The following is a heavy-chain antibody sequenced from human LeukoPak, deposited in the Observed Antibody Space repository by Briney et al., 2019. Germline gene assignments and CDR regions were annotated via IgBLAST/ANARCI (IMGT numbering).Heavy chain of an antibody. CDR1: GGSFSGYY. D-gene: IGHD2-2*01. J-gene: IGHJ4*02. V-gene: IGHV4-34*01. CDR3: ARGVPTDVKSYYFDY. CDR2: INHSGST. Sequence: SETLSLTCAVYGGSFSGYYWSWIRQPPGNGLEWIGEINHSGSTNYNPSLKSRVTISVDTSKNQFSLKLSSVTAADTAVYYCARGVPTDVKSYYFDYWGQGTLVTVSS.